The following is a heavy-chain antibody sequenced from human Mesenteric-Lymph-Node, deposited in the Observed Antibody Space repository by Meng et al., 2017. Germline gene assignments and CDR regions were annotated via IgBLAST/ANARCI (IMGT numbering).Heavy chain of an antibody. CDR3: GKGSAITSYEVRQ. CDR1: GFTLSMHA. J-gene: IGHJ4*02. Sequence: GLHWLQRAGHLGRSCAASGFTLSMHAMVWVRQAPGKGLEWVAGISSRGDVTYHADSVMGRFTISRDNAKNTLSLQMNSLRVDDTALYYCGKGSAITSYEVRQWGQGTLVTVSS. CDR2: ISSRGDVT. D-gene: IGHD2-21*02. V-gene: IGHV3-23*01.